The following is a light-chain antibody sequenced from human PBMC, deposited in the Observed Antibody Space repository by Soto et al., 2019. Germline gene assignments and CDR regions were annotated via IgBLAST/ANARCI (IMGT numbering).Light chain of an antibody. Sequence: QSALTQPPSASGSPGQSVTISCTGTSSDVGGYNYVSWYQQHPGKAPKLMIYEVSKRPSGVPDRLSGSKSGNTASLTISGLHAEDEADYYCSSYAGSNNVVFGGGTKLTVL. V-gene: IGLV2-8*01. CDR1: SSDVGGYNY. J-gene: IGLJ2*01. CDR2: EVS. CDR3: SSYAGSNNVV.